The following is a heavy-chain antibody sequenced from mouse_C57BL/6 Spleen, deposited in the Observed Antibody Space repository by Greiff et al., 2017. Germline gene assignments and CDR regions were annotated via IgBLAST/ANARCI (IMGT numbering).Heavy chain of an antibody. CDR2: IDPENGDT. V-gene: IGHV14-4*01. Sequence: EVQLQQSGAELVRPGASVKLSCTASGFNIKDDYMHWVKQRPEQGLEWIGWIDPENGDTEYASKFQGKTTITADTSTNTAYLQLSSLTSEDTAVYYGTTGWYFDYWGQGTTLTVSS. CDR1: GFNIKDDY. J-gene: IGHJ2*01. CDR3: TTGWYFDY. D-gene: IGHD2-3*01.